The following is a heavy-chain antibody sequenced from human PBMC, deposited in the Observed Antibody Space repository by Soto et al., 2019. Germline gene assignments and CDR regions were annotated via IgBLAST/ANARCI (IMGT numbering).Heavy chain of an antibody. D-gene: IGHD2-15*01. V-gene: IGHV3-21*01. CDR1: GFTFSSYS. Sequence: EVQLVESGGGLVKPGGSLRLSCAASGFTFSSYSMNWVRQAPGKGLEWVSSISSSSSYIYYADSVKGRFTISSDNAKNSLYLQMTSLRAEDTAVYYCARGYCSGGSCYLAYFDYWGQGTLVTVSS. J-gene: IGHJ4*02. CDR3: ARGYCSGGSCYLAYFDY. CDR2: ISSSSSYI.